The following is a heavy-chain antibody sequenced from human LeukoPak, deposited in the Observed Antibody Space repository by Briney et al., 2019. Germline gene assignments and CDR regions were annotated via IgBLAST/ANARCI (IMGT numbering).Heavy chain of an antibody. D-gene: IGHD3-3*01. CDR2: ISSSSSYI. Sequence: PGGSLRLSCAASGFTFSSYSMNWVRQAPGKGLEWVSSISSSSSYIYYADSVKGRFTISRDNAKNSLYLQMNSLRAEDTAVYYCARGTEYYDFWSGYYRWGQGTLVTVSS. CDR1: GFTFSSYS. J-gene: IGHJ4*02. CDR3: ARGTEYYDFWSGYYR. V-gene: IGHV3-21*01.